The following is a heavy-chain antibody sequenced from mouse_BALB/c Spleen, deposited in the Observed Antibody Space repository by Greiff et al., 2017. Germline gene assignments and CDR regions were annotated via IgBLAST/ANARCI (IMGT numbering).Heavy chain of an antibody. CDR1: GFNIKDTY. Sequence: VQLQQSGAELVKPGASVKLSCTASGFNIKDTYMPWVKQRPEQGLEWIGRIDPANGNTKYAPKFQGKATITADTSSNTAYLQLSSLTSEDTAVYYCASIYYDYGGFAYWGQGTLVTVSA. CDR2: IDPANGNT. D-gene: IGHD2-4*01. V-gene: IGHV14-3*02. CDR3: ASIYYDYGGFAY. J-gene: IGHJ3*01.